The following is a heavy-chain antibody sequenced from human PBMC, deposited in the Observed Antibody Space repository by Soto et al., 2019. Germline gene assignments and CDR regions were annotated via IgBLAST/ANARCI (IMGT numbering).Heavy chain of an antibody. D-gene: IGHD2-15*01. CDR3: ARRDFYCRGRNCFSGDYAMDV. V-gene: IGHV3-30*04. CDR2: ISFDGKNI. J-gene: IGHJ6*02. Sequence: QVQLVESGGGVVQPGSSLRLSCTASGFTFSIYAMHWVRQAPGKGLEWVSIISFDGKNIDYARSVRGRFTISRDNSQNTLYQQMDSLRTEDTAVYYCARRDFYCRGRNCFSGDYAMDVWGQGTTVTVSS. CDR1: GFTFSIYA.